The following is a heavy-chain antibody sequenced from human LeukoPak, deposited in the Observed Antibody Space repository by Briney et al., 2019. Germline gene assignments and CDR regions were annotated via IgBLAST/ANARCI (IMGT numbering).Heavy chain of an antibody. CDR3: ARGKGARYSTNGVCYTAGDYYFDY. Sequence: ASVKVSCKASGYTFTGYYMHWVRQAPGQGLEWLGWINPNSGGTNYAPKFEGCVTMTRDPSLSTAYMDLSRLSSDHTAVYYCARGKGARYSTNGVCYTAGDYYFDYWGQGTLVTVSS. D-gene: IGHD2-8*01. J-gene: IGHJ4*02. CDR2: INPNSGGT. CDR1: GYTFTGYY. V-gene: IGHV1-2*04.